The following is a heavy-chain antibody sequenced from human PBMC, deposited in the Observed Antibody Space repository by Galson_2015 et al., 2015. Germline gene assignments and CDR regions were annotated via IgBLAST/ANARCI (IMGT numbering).Heavy chain of an antibody. CDR3: AKDGGYSYGYGFYSFDY. J-gene: IGHJ4*02. D-gene: IGHD5-18*01. CDR1: GFTFSSYA. CDR2: ISGSGGST. V-gene: IGHV3-23*01. Sequence: SLRLSCAASGFTFSSYAMSWVRQAPGKGLEWVSAISGSGGSTYYADSVKGRFTISRDNSKNTLYLQMNSLRAEDTAVYYCAKDGGYSYGYGFYSFDYWGQGTPVTVSS.